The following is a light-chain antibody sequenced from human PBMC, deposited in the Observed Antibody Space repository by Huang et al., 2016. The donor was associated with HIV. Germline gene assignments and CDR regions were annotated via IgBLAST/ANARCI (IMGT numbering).Light chain of an antibody. V-gene: IGKV3-20*01. Sequence: DIVLTQSPGTLSLSPRERAALSCRASQHITNNFLSWYQQRSGQTPRLLLYGASNRAMGIPDRFSGSGSGTDFTLIISRLEPQDSAVYYCQQYLSSPLTFGGGTNVEIK. CDR2: GAS. J-gene: IGKJ4*01. CDR1: QHITNNF. CDR3: QQYLSSPLT.